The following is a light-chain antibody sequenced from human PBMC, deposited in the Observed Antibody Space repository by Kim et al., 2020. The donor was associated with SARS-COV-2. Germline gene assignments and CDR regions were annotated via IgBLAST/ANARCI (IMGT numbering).Light chain of an antibody. CDR2: DAS. Sequence: SPAESATLSCRASQSVSSYLAWYQQKPGQPPRLLIYDASNGATGIPARFSGSGSGTDFTLTISSLEPEDFAVYYCQQRSNWPPMYTFGQGTKLEI. CDR3: QQRSNWPPMYT. J-gene: IGKJ2*01. CDR1: QSVSSY. V-gene: IGKV3-11*01.